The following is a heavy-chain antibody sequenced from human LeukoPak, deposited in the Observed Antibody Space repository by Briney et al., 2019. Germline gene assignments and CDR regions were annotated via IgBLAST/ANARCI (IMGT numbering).Heavy chain of an antibody. V-gene: IGHV3-11*01. CDR2: ISSSGSTI. J-gene: IGHJ4*02. CDR3: ARVYYDSSPDY. D-gene: IGHD3-22*01. Sequence: GGSLRLSCAASGFTFSDYYMSWIRQAPGKGLEWASYISSSGSTIYYADSVKGRFTISRDNAKNSLYLQMNSLRAEDTAVYYCARVYYDSSPDYWGQGTLVTVSS. CDR1: GFTFSDYY.